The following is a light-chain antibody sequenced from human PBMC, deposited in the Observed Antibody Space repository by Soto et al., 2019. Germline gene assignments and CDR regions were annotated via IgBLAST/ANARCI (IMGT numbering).Light chain of an antibody. CDR1: QDITNH. Sequence: DIQMTQSPSSLSASVGDTVTITCQASQDITNHLNWYQQKPGKAPNLLIYDASHLETGVTSMSSGSGSGTYFTLTISSLQPEDIATYYCQKYDDVPQFGPGTKVDF. J-gene: IGKJ3*01. CDR2: DAS. V-gene: IGKV1-33*01. CDR3: QKYDDVPQ.